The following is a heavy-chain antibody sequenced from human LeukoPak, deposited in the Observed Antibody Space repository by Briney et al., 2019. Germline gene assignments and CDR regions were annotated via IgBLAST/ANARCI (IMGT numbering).Heavy chain of an antibody. V-gene: IGHV1-69*04. CDR3: ARGGADYGEVDY. J-gene: IGHJ4*02. CDR2: IIPILGIA. Sequence: ASVKVSCKASGGTFSSHAIRWVRQAPGQGLEWMGRIIPILGIANYAQKFQGRVTITADKSTSTAYMELSSLRSEDTAVYYCARGGADYGEVDYWGQGTVVTVSS. D-gene: IGHD4-17*01. CDR1: GGTFSSHA.